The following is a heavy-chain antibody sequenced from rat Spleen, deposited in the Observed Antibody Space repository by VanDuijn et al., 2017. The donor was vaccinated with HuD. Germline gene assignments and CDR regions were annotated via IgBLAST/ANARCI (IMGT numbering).Heavy chain of an antibody. CDR2: ISPSGGST. CDR1: GLSFSNYD. V-gene: IGHV5-25*01. D-gene: IGHD1-6*01. Sequence: EVQLVESGGGLVQPGRSMKLSCAASGLSFSNYDMAWVRQAPTKGLEWVASISPSGGSTYYRDSVKGRFTVSRDNAKSTQYLQMDSLRSEDTATYYCARHGDYYEYSYPFEYWGQGVMVTVSS. J-gene: IGHJ2*01. CDR3: ARHGDYYEYSYPFEY.